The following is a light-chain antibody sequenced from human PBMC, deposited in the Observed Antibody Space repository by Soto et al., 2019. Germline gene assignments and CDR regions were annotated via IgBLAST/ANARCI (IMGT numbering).Light chain of an antibody. CDR2: GAS. J-gene: IGKJ1*01. Sequence: EIVLTQSAGTLSWSPGERATLSSGASQSVSSSYLAWYQQKNGQAPRLVIYGASSRATGIPDRFSGSGYGTDFTLTISRLETEDFAVYYCQQYGSSPRTFGQGTKVDIK. V-gene: IGKV3-20*01. CDR3: QQYGSSPRT. CDR1: QSVSSSY.